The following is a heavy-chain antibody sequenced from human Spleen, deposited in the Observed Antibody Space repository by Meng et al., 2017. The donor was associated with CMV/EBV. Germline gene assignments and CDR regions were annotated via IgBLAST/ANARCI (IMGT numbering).Heavy chain of an antibody. Sequence: SETLSLTCTVSGDSITGYYWTGIRQPPGKALEWIGYIHYSGSTNYNPSLKSRVTLSVDTIKSQFSLRLSSVTAADTAVYYCARYHLGGRNDPFDYWGQGTLVTVSS. J-gene: IGHJ4*02. D-gene: IGHD1-1*01. CDR3: ARYHLGGRNDPFDY. V-gene: IGHV4-59*13. CDR1: GDSITGYY. CDR2: IHYSGST.